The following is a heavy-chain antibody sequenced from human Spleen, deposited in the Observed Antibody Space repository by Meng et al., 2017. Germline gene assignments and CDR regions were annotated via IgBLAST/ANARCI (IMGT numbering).Heavy chain of an antibody. CDR2: IHAGNGNT. CDR1: GYTFTGYA. V-gene: IGHV1-3*01. J-gene: IGHJ5*02. CDR3: TRTQIGITVINWFNP. D-gene: IGHD2-21*01. Sequence: ASVKVSCKASGYTFTGYALHWVRQAPGQRLEWMGWIHAGNGNTVYYQKFQGRATITRDTSANTAYMELSSLRSEDTAMYYCTRTQIGITVINWFNPWGQGTLVTVSS.